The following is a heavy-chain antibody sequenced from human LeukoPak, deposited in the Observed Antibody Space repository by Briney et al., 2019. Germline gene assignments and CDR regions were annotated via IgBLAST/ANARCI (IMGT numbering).Heavy chain of an antibody. V-gene: IGHV3-11*06. CDR1: GFTFSDYQ. Sequence: TGGSLRLSCVASGFTFSDYQMSWVRQAPGKGLEWVSYISTSGSHTKYTDSVKGRFTISRDNAGNSLFLQMNNLRDDDTAVYFCARVQTDSRGWYHFDYWGQGTLVTVSS. D-gene: IGHD6-19*01. CDR2: ISTSGSHT. CDR3: ARVQTDSRGWYHFDY. J-gene: IGHJ4*02.